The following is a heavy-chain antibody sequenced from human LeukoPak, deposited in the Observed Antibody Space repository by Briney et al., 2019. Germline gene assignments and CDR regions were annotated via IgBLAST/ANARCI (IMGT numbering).Heavy chain of an antibody. CDR1: GGTFSSYA. D-gene: IGHD5-18*01. Sequence: SVKVSCKASGGTFSSYAISWVRQAPGQGLEWMGGIIPIFGIANYAQKFQGRVTITADKSTSTAYMELSSLRSEDTTVYYCARGYTAMVTRIDYWGQGTLVTVSS. J-gene: IGHJ4*02. V-gene: IGHV1-69*10. CDR2: IIPIFGIA. CDR3: ARGYTAMVTRIDY.